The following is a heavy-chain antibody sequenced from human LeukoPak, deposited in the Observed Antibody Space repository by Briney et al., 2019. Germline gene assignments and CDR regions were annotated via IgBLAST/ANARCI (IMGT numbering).Heavy chain of an antibody. CDR2: IYYSGST. Sequence: SETLSLTCTVSGGSISSYYWSWIRQPPGKGLEWIGYIYYSGSTNYNPSLKSRVTISVDTSKNQFSLKLSSVTAADTAVYYCARDRQGAFDIWGQGTMVTVSS. CDR3: ARDRQGAFDI. V-gene: IGHV4-59*01. D-gene: IGHD6-6*01. J-gene: IGHJ3*02. CDR1: GGSISSYY.